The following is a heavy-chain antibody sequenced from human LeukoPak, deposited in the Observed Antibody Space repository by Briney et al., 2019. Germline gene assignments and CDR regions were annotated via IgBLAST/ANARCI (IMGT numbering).Heavy chain of an antibody. CDR3: ARGGYGSSGYYSDY. Sequence: SQTLSLTCTVSGGSISSGGYYWSWIRQPPGKGLEWIGYIYHSGSTYYNPSLKSRVTISVDRSKNQFSLKLSSVTAADTAVYYCARGGYGSSGYYSDYWGQGTLVTVSS. V-gene: IGHV4-30-2*01. J-gene: IGHJ4*02. CDR2: IYHSGST. D-gene: IGHD3-22*01. CDR1: GGSISSGGYY.